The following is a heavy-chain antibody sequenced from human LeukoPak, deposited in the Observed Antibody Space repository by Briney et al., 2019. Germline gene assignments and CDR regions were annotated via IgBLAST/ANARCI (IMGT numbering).Heavy chain of an antibody. J-gene: IGHJ4*02. Sequence: GESLQISCKGSGYSFTSYWISWVRQLPGKGLEWMGRIDPSDSYTNYSPSFQGHVTISADKSISTAYLQWSSLKASDIAMYYCATTGGYSYGYPDYWGQGTLVTVSS. CDR2: IDPSDSYT. CDR1: GYSFTSYW. CDR3: ATTGGYSYGYPDY. D-gene: IGHD5-18*01. V-gene: IGHV5-10-1*01.